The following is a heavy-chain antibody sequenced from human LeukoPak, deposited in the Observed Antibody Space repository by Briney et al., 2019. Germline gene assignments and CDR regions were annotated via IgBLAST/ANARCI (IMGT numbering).Heavy chain of an antibody. D-gene: IGHD3-16*01. V-gene: IGHV1-69*13. Sequence: SVKVSCKASGGTFSSYAISWVRQAPGQGLEWMGGIIPIFGTANYAQKFQGRVTITADESTRTAYMELSSLRSEDTAVYYCAREGLAGGYYFDYRGQGTLVTVSS. CDR1: GGTFSSYA. CDR3: AREGLAGGYYFDY. J-gene: IGHJ4*02. CDR2: IIPIFGTA.